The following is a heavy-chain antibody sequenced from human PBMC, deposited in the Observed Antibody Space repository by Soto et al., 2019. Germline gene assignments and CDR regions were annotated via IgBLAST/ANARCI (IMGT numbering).Heavy chain of an antibody. V-gene: IGHV6-1*01. D-gene: IGHD5-18*01. CDR2: TYYRSKWYN. CDR3: ARSAMGRAFDI. CDR1: GDSVSSSSVG. Sequence: PSXTLSLTCAISGDSVSSSSVGWNWIRQSPSRGLEWLGRTYYRSKWYNDYAVFVKSRITFNPDTSKNQFSLQLNSVTPEDTAVYYCARSAMGRAFDIWGQGKMVTVSS. J-gene: IGHJ3*02.